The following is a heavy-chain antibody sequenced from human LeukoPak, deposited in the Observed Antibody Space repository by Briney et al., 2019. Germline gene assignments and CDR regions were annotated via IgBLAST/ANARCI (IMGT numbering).Heavy chain of an antibody. V-gene: IGHV3-20*04. Sequence: GGSLRLSCAASGFTFSRYGMHWVRQAPGKGLEWVSGINWTGGSTGYADSVKGRFTISRDSAKSSLYLQMNSLRAEDTALYFCARVRVVWDLDDAFDIWGQGTMVTVSS. CDR3: ARVRVVWDLDDAFDI. CDR2: INWTGGST. CDR1: GFTFSRYG. J-gene: IGHJ3*02. D-gene: IGHD1-26*01.